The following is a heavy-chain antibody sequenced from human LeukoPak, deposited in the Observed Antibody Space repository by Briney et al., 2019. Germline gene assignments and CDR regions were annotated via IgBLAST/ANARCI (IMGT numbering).Heavy chain of an antibody. J-gene: IGHJ5*02. V-gene: IGHV3-7*01. D-gene: IGHD1-14*01. Sequence: GGSLRLSCAASGFSFSSYWMSWVRQAPGKGLEWVANINQGGSEKYYVDSVKGRFTFSRDNAKNSLYLQMNSLRAEDTAVYYCARGTSGAFDRWGQGTLVTVSS. CDR2: INQGGSEK. CDR3: ARGTSGAFDR. CDR1: GFSFSSYW.